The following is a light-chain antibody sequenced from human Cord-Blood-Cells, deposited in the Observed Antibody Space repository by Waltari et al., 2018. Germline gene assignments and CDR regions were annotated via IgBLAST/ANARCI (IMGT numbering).Light chain of an antibody. CDR2: EGR. J-gene: IGLJ3*02. CDR3: CAYAGSWV. CDR1: SSDVGSYNL. V-gene: IGLV2-23*01. Sequence: QSALTQPASVSGSPGQSITISCTGTSSDVGSYNLVSWYQQHPGKAPKLMIYEGRKRPSGVSNRVSGSKSGNTASLTISGLQAEDEADYYCCAYAGSWVFGGGTKLTVL.